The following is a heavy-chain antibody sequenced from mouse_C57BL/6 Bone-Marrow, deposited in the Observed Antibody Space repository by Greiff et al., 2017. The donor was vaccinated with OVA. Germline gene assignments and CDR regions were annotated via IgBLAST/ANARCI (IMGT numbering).Heavy chain of an antibody. CDR1: GYTFTDYY. J-gene: IGHJ3*01. CDR2: INPNNGGT. CDR3: ARLGHDGYYSWFAY. D-gene: IGHD2-3*01. Sequence: EVQLQQSGPELVKPGASVKISCKASGYTFTDYYMNWVKQSHGKSLEWIGDINPNNGGTSYNQKFKGKATLTVDKSSSTAYMELRSLTSEDSAVYYCARLGHDGYYSWFAYWGQGTLVTVSA. V-gene: IGHV1-26*01.